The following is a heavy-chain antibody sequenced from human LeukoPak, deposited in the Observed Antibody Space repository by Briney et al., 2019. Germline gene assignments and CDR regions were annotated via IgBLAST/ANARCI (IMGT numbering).Heavy chain of an antibody. V-gene: IGHV3-53*01. D-gene: IGHD5-18*01. CDR3: AKDGGGYSYGYPNYFDY. J-gene: IGHJ4*02. Sequence: GGSLRLSCAASGLTVSSNYMSWVRQAPGKGLEWVSTIYSGSSTDYADSVKGRFTISRDNSKNTLYLLMNSLRAEDTALYYCAKDGGGYSYGYPNYFDYWGQGTLVTVSS. CDR1: GLTVSSNY. CDR2: IYSGSST.